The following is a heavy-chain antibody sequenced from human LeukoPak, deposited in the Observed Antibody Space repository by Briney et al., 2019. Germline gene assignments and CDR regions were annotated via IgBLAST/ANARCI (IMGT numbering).Heavy chain of an antibody. D-gene: IGHD3-22*01. J-gene: IGHJ4*02. CDR3: ARGPYYYDSSGNFDY. Sequence: SETLSLTCTVSGGSISSYYWSWIRQPPGKGLEWIGYIYYSGSTNYNPSLKSRVTISVDTSKNQFSLKLSSVTAADTAVYYCARGPYYYDSSGNFDYWGQGTLVTVSP. V-gene: IGHV4-59*12. CDR2: IYYSGST. CDR1: GGSISSYY.